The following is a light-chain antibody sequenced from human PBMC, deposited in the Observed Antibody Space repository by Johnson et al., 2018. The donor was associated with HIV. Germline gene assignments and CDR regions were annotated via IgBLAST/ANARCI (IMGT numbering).Light chain of an antibody. V-gene: IGLV1-51*01. CDR3: GTWDSSLSAYV. CDR1: RSNIGNNY. CDR2: DNS. J-gene: IGLJ1*01. Sequence: QAVLTQPPSVSAAPGQKVTISCSGSRSNIGNNYVSWYQQVPGAAPKLLIFDNSRRPSGIPDRFSGSKSGTSATLGITGLQTGDEADYYCGTWDSSLSAYVFGTGTKVTVL.